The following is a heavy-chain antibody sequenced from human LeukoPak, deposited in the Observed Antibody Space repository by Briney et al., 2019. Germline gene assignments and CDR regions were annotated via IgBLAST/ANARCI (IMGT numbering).Heavy chain of an antibody. J-gene: IGHJ4*02. CDR3: ARGGVDTAMEMYYFDY. D-gene: IGHD5-18*01. CDR2: IYYSGST. Sequence: SETLSLTCTVSGGSISSYYWSWIRQPPGKGLEWIGYIYYSGSTNYNPSLKSRVTISVYTSKNQFSLKLSSVTAADTAVYYCARGGVDTAMEMYYFDYWGQGTLVTVSS. CDR1: GGSISSYY. V-gene: IGHV4-59*01.